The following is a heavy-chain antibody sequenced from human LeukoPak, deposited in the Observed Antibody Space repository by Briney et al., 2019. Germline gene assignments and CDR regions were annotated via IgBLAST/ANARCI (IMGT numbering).Heavy chain of an antibody. CDR1: GGSISSGGYS. V-gene: IGHV4-30-2*01. Sequence: PSEALSLTCAGSGGSISSGGYSWSWIRQPPGTGLEWVGYIYHSGSTYYNPSLKSRVTISVDRSKNQFSLKLSSVTAADTAVYYCARRSYDPPGPFDYWGQGTLVTVSS. J-gene: IGHJ4*02. CDR3: ARRSYDPPGPFDY. D-gene: IGHD5-18*01. CDR2: IYHSGST.